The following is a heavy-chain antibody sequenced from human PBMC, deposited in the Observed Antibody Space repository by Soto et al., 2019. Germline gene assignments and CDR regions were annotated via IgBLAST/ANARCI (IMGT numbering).Heavy chain of an antibody. J-gene: IGHJ4*02. Sequence: QVQVVQSRAEVKKPGALVKVSCKTSGYTFTDYDINWVRQATGQGLEWMGWVSPDSGNSGYAQQFQGRVTMTSDTSISTVYMELSNLRSEDTAMYYCEVTTGYWGQGTMVTVSS. V-gene: IGHV1-8*01. CDR2: VSPDSGNS. D-gene: IGHD3-9*01. CDR3: EVTTGY. CDR1: GYTFTDYD.